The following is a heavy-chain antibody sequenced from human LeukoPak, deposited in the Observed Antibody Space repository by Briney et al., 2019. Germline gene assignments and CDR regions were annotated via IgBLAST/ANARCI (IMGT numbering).Heavy chain of an antibody. J-gene: IGHJ6*03. D-gene: IGHD3-10*01. CDR2: IYYSGST. Sequence: PSETLSLTCTVSGGSISSYYWSWIRQPPGKGLEWIGYIYYSGSTNYNPSLKSRVTISVDTSKNQFSLKLSSVTAADTAVYYCAKDYYGSGSYGFYYYMDGWGKGTTVTISS. CDR3: AKDYYGSGSYGFYYYMDG. CDR1: GGSISSYY. V-gene: IGHV4-59*12.